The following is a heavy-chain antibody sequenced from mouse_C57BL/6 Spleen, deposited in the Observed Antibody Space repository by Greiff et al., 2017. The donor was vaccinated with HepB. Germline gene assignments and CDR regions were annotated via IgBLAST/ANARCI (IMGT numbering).Heavy chain of an antibody. CDR1: GYTFTDYY. CDR2: INPNNGGT. Sequence: EVQLQQSGPELVKPGASVKISCKASGYTFTDYYMNWVKQSHGKSLEWIGDINPNNGGTSYNQKFKGKATLTVDKSSNTAYMELRSLTSEDSAVYYCARDSWYQAWFAYWGRGTLVTVSA. CDR3: ARDSWYQAWFAY. D-gene: IGHD2-12*01. J-gene: IGHJ3*01. V-gene: IGHV1-26*01.